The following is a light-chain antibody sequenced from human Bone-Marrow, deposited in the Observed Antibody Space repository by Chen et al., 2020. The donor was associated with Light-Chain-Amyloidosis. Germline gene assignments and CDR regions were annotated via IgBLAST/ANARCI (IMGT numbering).Light chain of an antibody. V-gene: IGLV2-14*01. CDR1: SIDVGGDNH. CDR2: EVT. CDR3: SSYTITNTLV. Sequence: QSALTQPASVSGSPGQSFTISCTGTSIDVGGDNHVSWYQQHPDKAPKLMIYEVTNRPSWVPDRFSGSTSDNPASLTISGLQPEDEADYFCSSYTITNTLVVGSGTRVTVL. J-gene: IGLJ1*01.